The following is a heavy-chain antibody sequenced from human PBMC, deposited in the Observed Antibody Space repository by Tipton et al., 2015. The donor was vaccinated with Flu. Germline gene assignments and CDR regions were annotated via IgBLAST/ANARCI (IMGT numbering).Heavy chain of an antibody. CDR2: VSGGNGYT. CDR1: GYSFTNYG. J-gene: IGHJ4*02. V-gene: IGHV1-18*01. Sequence: QLVQSGAEVKKPGASVKVSCKTSGYSFTNYGVSWVRQAPGQGLEWMGWVSGGNGYTKYTEKFQGRVTMTTDTSTTTAYMELRSLRSDDTAVYYCARGSGYAGDYWGQGTLVTVSS. D-gene: IGHD5-12*01. CDR3: ARGSGYAGDY.